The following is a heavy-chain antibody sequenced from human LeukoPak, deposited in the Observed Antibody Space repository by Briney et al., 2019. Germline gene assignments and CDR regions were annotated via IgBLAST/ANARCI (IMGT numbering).Heavy chain of an antibody. CDR1: GGTFSSYA. Sequence: GASVTVSCKASGGTFSSYAISWVRQAPGQGLEWMGGIIPIFGTANYAQKFQGRVTITADESTSTAYMELSSLRSEDTAVYYCAREEHDYGGNSGADYWGQGTLVTVSS. CDR2: IIPIFGTA. CDR3: AREEHDYGGNSGADY. V-gene: IGHV1-69*01. D-gene: IGHD4-23*01. J-gene: IGHJ4*02.